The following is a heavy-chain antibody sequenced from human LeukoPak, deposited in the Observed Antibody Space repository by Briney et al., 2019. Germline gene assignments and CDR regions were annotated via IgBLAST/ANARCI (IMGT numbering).Heavy chain of an antibody. J-gene: IGHJ3*01. V-gene: IGHV3-21*01. D-gene: IGHD3-22*01. CDR1: GFTFNSYS. CDR3: ARGQTSLAKIYLDSGGYKKFLDQNAFDL. CDR2: ISTTSSFI. Sequence: PGGSLRLSCAAFGFTFNSYSMNWVRQAPGKGLEWVSYISTTSSFIYYADSMKGRFTISRDNAKNSLYLQMNSLRAEDTAVYYCARGQTSLAKIYLDSGGYKKFLDQNAFDLWGQGTMVTVPS.